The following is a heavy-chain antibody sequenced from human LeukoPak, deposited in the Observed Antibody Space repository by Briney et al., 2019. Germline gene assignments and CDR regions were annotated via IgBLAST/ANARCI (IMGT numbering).Heavy chain of an antibody. J-gene: IGHJ4*02. CDR2: IIPIFGTA. CDR1: GGTFSSYA. CDR3: ARLGYCSSTSCPYYFDY. Sequence: SVKVSCKASGGTFSSYAISWVRQAPGQGLEWMGGIIPIFGTANYAQKFQGRVTITADESTSTAYMELSSLRSEDTAVYYCARLGYCSSTSCPYYFDYWGQGTLVTVSS. V-gene: IGHV1-69*13. D-gene: IGHD2-2*01.